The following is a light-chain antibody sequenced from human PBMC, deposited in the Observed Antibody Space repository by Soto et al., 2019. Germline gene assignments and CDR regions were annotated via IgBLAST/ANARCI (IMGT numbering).Light chain of an antibody. Sequence: QSVLTQPASVSGSPGQSITISCTGTSSDVGAYNYVSWYQQHPGKAPKLMIYDVTNRPSGVSNRFSGSKSGYTASLTISGLQAEDEAVYHCSSYTTSSTYVFGTGTKVTVL. CDR1: SSDVGAYNY. V-gene: IGLV2-14*03. CDR3: SSYTTSSTYV. CDR2: DVT. J-gene: IGLJ1*01.